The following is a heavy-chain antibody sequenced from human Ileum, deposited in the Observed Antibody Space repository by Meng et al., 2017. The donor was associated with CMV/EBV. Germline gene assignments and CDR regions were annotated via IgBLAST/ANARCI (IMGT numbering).Heavy chain of an antibody. CDR2: IRSKVNGGTT. CDR3: TGFIRSEGIDY. J-gene: IGHJ4*02. CDR1: GFTFSYVW. Sequence: CAASGFTFSYVWMNWVRQTPGKGLEWVGHIRSKVNGGTTDYAAPVKGRFTISRDDSKNTVYLQMDSLKTEDTAVYYCTGFIRSEGIDYWGQGTLVTVSS. V-gene: IGHV3-15*01. D-gene: IGHD3-3*01.